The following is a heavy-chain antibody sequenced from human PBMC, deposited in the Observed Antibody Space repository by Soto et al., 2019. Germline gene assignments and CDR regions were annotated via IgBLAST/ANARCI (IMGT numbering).Heavy chain of an antibody. D-gene: IGHD3-22*01. CDR2: IYYSGST. J-gene: IGHJ4*02. V-gene: IGHV4-61*01. CDR3: ARVPSPYYYDSSGYDC. Sequence: SETLSLTCTVSGGSVSSGSYYWSWIRQPPGKGLEWIGYIYYSGSTNYNPSLKSRVTISVDTSKNQFSLKLSSVTAADTAVYYCARVPSPYYYDSSGYDCCGQGTLVTVSS. CDR1: GGSVSSGSYY.